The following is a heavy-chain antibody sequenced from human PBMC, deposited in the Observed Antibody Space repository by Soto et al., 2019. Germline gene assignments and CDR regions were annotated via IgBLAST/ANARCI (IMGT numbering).Heavy chain of an antibody. V-gene: IGHV3-30-3*01. CDR3: ASGTSPYYGVDV. D-gene: IGHD1-1*01. J-gene: IGHJ6*02. CDR2: ISYDGSNK. Sequence: QVQLVESGGGVVQPGRSLRLPCAASGFTFSTYAMHWVRQAPGKGLEWVAVISYDGSNKYYADSVKGRFTISRDNSKNRLYLEMNSLKTEDTAVYYCASGTSPYYGVDVWGQGTTVTVSS. CDR1: GFTFSTYA.